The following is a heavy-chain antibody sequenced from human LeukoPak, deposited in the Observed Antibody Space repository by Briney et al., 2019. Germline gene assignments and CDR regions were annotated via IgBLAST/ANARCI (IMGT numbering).Heavy chain of an antibody. Sequence: PSETLSLTCTVSGGSISTTSYYWGWIRQPPGKGLEWIGEINHSGGTNYNPSLKSRVTISVDTSKNQFSLKLSSVTAADTAVYYCARGGAAAIDPTPYYYYYYMDVWGKGTTVTISS. CDR1: GGSISTTSYY. CDR3: ARGGAAAIDPTPYYYYYYMDV. D-gene: IGHD2-2*01. CDR2: INHSGGT. J-gene: IGHJ6*03. V-gene: IGHV4-39*07.